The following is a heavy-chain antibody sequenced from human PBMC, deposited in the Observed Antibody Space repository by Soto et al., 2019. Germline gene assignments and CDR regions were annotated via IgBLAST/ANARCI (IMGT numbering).Heavy chain of an antibody. CDR2: ISSGSSFI. V-gene: IGHV3-21*01. D-gene: IGHD1-26*01. Sequence: EVLLVGSGGGPVKPGGSLRLSCTASGFRFSSYGMNWVRQAPGKGLEWVSSISSGSSFIYYADSVKGRFTISRDNAKNSLYLQMNSLKADDTDIYYCTRVLLGGYYGSDFASWGQGTQVTVSS. J-gene: IGHJ4*02. CDR1: GFRFSSYG. CDR3: TRVLLGGYYGSDFAS.